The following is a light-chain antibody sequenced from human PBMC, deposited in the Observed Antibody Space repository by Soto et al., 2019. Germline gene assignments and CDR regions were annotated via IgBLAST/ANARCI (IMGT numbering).Light chain of an antibody. CDR3: QQSYSTAQT. CDR1: QSMSSC. J-gene: IGKJ2*01. CDR2: AAS. V-gene: IGKV1-39*01. Sequence: DIQMTQSPSSLSASVGDRVTITCQASQSMSSCLNWYQQKPGKAPKLLGYAASSLQRGCTSRFRGSGSGTHVTLTISRLQPEDFANYYCQQSYSTAQTFGQGTKLEI.